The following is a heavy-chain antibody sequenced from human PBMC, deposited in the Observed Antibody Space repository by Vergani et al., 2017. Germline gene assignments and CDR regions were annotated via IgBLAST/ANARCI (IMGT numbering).Heavy chain of an antibody. Sequence: QVQLVQSGAEVKKPGSSLILSCKASGGSFKNYAFSWVRQAPGQGIEWLGGIIPTFGTATYAQRFQGRVIITADKSTDTAYMELISLRPEDTAVYYCAREGNYYASTGFGPGGSFDWGPGTLVTVSS. CDR3: AREGNYYASTGFGPGGSFD. V-gene: IGHV1-69*06. CDR1: GGSFKNYA. CDR2: IIPTFGTA. D-gene: IGHD3-22*01. J-gene: IGHJ1*01.